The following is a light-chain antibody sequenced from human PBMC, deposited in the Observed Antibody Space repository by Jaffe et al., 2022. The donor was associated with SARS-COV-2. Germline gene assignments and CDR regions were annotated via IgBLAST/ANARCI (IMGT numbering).Light chain of an antibody. CDR2: GVS. Sequence: EIVLTQSPGTLSLSPGERATLSCRASQTVSSSYLAWYQQKPGQAPRLLIYGVSSRATGIPDRFSGSGSGTDFTLTISRLEPEDFAVYYCQQYGTSLRTFGQGTKVEIK. CDR1: QTVSSSY. CDR3: QQYGTSLRT. V-gene: IGKV3-20*01. J-gene: IGKJ1*01.